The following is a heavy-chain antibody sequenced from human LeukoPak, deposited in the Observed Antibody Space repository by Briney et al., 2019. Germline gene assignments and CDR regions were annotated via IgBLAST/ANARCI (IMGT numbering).Heavy chain of an antibody. J-gene: IGHJ3*02. CDR3: ASQGYIVGYAFDI. Sequence: KVSCXASGGTFSSYAISWVRQMPGKGLEWMGIIYPGDSDTRYSPSFQGQVTISADKSISTAYLQWSSLKASDTAMYYCASQGYIVGYAFDIWGQGTMVTVSS. CDR2: IYPGDSDT. D-gene: IGHD3-22*01. CDR1: GGTFSSYA. V-gene: IGHV5-51*01.